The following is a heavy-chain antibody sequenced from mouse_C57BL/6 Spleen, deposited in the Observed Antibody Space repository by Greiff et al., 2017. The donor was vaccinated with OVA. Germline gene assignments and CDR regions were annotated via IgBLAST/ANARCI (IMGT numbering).Heavy chain of an antibody. Sequence: VQLQQSGAELVRPGASVKLSCTASGFNIKDDYMHWVKQRPEQGLEWIGWIDPENGDTEYASKFQGKATITADTSSNTAYLQLSSLTSEDTAVYCCTTPDYDGPMDYWGQGTSVTVSS. CDR2: IDPENGDT. CDR3: TTPDYDGPMDY. J-gene: IGHJ4*01. D-gene: IGHD2-4*01. V-gene: IGHV14-4*01. CDR1: GFNIKDDY.